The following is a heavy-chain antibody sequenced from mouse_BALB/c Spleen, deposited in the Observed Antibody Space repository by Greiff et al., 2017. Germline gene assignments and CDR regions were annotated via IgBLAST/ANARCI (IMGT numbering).Heavy chain of an antibody. J-gene: IGHJ4*01. CDR1: GFNIKDTY. CDR2: IDPANGNT. CDR3: ARAYYRSPYAMDY. Sequence: EVKLQESGAELVKPGASVKLSCTASGFNIKDTYMHWVKQRPEPGLEWIGRIDPANGNTKYDPKFQGKATITADTSSNTAYLQLSSLTSEDTAVYYCARAYYRSPYAMDYWGQGTSVTVSS. D-gene: IGHD2-14*01. V-gene: IGHV14-3*02.